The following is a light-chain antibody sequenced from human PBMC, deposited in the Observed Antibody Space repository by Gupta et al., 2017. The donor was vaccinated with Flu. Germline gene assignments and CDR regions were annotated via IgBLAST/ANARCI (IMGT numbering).Light chain of an antibody. Sequence: QSALTQPASVSRSPGQSITISCTGTTSDVGCYNSVSWYQRSSVTAPKLMIYDVSNPPSGIPNRFAGSKSGNTASLTISELQAEDEADYYCSSYTSGSTLVVAFGGGTKLTVL. CDR1: TSDVGCYNS. J-gene: IGLJ2*01. CDR3: SSYTSGSTLVVA. CDR2: DVS. V-gene: IGLV2-14*01.